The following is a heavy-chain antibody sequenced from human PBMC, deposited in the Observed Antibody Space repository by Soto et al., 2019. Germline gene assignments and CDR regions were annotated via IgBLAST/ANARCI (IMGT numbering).Heavy chain of an antibody. Sequence: EVQLLESGGGLVQPGGSLRLSCAASGFTFSSYAMSWVLQAPGKGLEWVSAISGSGGSTYYADSVKGRFTICRDNSKNGLYLQMNSLRAEDTAVYYCATDWGSMIFALYFDYWGQGTLVTVSS. CDR3: ATDWGSMIFALYFDY. J-gene: IGHJ4*02. CDR1: GFTFSSYA. V-gene: IGHV3-23*01. CDR2: ISGSGGST. D-gene: IGHD3-3*01.